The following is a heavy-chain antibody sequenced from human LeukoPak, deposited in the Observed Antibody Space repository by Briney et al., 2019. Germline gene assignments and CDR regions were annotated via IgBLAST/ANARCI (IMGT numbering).Heavy chain of an antibody. CDR1: GGSISSYY. D-gene: IGHD3-16*02. J-gene: IGHJ4*02. V-gene: IGHV4-59*01. CDR2: IYHSGST. CDR3: ARVKRDFYDYVWGSYRYMLDY. Sequence: PSETLSLTCTVSGGSISSYYWSWIRQPPGKGLEWIGYIYHSGSTNYNPSLKSRVTISVDTSKNQFSLKLSSVTAADTAVYYCARVKRDFYDYVWGSYRYMLDYWGQGTLVTVSS.